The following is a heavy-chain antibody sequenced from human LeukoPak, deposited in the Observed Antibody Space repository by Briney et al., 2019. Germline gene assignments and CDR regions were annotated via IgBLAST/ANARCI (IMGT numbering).Heavy chain of an antibody. V-gene: IGHV3-21*04. J-gene: IGHJ4*02. D-gene: IGHD3-22*01. CDR3: AKVRFRITMIVVADY. CDR2: ISSSRSYI. Sequence: PGGSLRLSCAASGFTFSSYNMNWVRQAPGKGLEWVSSISSSRSYISYADSVKGRFTISRDNSKNTLYLQMNSLRAEDTAVYYCAKVRFRITMIVVADYWGQGTLVTVSS. CDR1: GFTFSSYN.